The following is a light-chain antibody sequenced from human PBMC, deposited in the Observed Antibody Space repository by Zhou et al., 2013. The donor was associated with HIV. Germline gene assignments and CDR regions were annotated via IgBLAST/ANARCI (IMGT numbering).Light chain of an antibody. J-gene: IGKJ4*01. CDR2: DAS. CDR1: QTVGSY. V-gene: IGKV3-11*01. CDR3: QQRSNWPPVT. Sequence: EIVLTQSPGTLSLSPGERATLSCRASQTVGSYLAWYQQKPGQAPRLLIYDASNRATGIPARFSGSGSGTDFTLTISSLEPEDFAVYYCQQRSNWPPVTFGGGTKVEIK.